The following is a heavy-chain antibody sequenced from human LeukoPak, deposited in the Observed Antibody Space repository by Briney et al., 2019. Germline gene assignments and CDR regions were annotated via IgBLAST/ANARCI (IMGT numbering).Heavy chain of an antibody. V-gene: IGHV1-18*01. J-gene: IGHJ6*02. Sequence: ASVKVSCKASGYTFTSYGISWVRQAPGQGLEWMGWISTYNGNTKYAQKLQGWVTMTTDTSTSSAYMELKSLTSDDTAVYYCARAPDCSGGSCPPPYYYYYYGMDVWGQGTTVTVSS. D-gene: IGHD2-15*01. CDR3: ARAPDCSGGSCPPPYYYYYYGMDV. CDR1: GYTFTSYG. CDR2: ISTYNGNT.